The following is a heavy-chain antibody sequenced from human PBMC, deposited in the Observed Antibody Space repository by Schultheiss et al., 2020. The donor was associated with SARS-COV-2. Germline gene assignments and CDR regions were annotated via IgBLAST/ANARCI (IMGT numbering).Heavy chain of an antibody. D-gene: IGHD3-22*01. CDR3: ARGTYYYDSSGYPRYYFDY. V-gene: IGHV4-39*07. Sequence: SETLSLTCTVSGGSISSSSYYWGWIRQPPGKGLEWIGRINVDGRANYSPSLKSRVTISVDTSKSQFSLKLSSVTAADTAVYYCARGTYYYDSSGYPRYYFDYWGQGTLVTVSS. CDR1: GGSISSSSYY. J-gene: IGHJ4*02. CDR2: INVDGRA.